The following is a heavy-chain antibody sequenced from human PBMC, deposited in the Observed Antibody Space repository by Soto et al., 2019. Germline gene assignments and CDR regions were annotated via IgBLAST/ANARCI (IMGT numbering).Heavy chain of an antibody. CDR1: GFTFSSYE. CDR3: ATAGLTGTA. J-gene: IGHJ6*02. CDR2: ISVSGTMR. D-gene: IGHD3-9*01. Sequence: QLVESGGGSVQPGRSLRLSCAPSGFTFSSYEMNWARQAPGKGLEWVSYISVSGTMRFYADAVKGRFTISRDNTKKILYLQMNSLRAEDTALYYCATAGLTGTAWGQGTTVTVSS. V-gene: IGHV3-48*03.